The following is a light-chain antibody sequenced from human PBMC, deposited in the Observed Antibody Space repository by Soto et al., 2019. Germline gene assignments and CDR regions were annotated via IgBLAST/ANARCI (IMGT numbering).Light chain of an antibody. J-gene: IGKJ1*01. CDR3: QQYGSSPQT. CDR1: QSVSNNY. Sequence: IVLTQSPGTLSLSPGERATLSCRASQSVSNNYLAWYQQKPGQAPRLLIYGASNRATGIPDRFSGSGSGTDFTLTINRLEPEDFAVYFCQQYGSSPQTFGQGTKVDIK. CDR2: GAS. V-gene: IGKV3-20*01.